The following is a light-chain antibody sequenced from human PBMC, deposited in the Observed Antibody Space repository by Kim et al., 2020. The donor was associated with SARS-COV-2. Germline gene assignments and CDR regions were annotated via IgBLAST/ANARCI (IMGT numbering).Light chain of an antibody. CDR2: AAS. Sequence: IQLTQSPSSLSASVGDRVTITCRASQGISTHLAWFQQKPEQVPKLLIYAASTLQSGVPPRFSGSGSGTDFTLTVSSLQPEDFATYYCQQLWNYPITFGQGTRLEIK. CDR3: QQLWNYPIT. V-gene: IGKV1-9*01. J-gene: IGKJ5*01. CDR1: QGISTH.